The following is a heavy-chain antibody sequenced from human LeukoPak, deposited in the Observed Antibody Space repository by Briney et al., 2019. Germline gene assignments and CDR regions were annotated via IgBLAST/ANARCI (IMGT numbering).Heavy chain of an antibody. CDR2: ISGYGGST. J-gene: IGHJ4*02. CDR1: GFIFGSYA. V-gene: IGHV3-23*01. CDR3: ARGVTLIQLGLHYFDY. Sequence: PGGSLRLSCASSGFIFGSYANYCFRQPPGKVLEGCTAISGYGGSTYYAASLKGRFTISRDNSNNTLYLQMNMLIAEDTAVYFCARGVTLIQLGLHYFDYWGQGTLVTVSS. D-gene: IGHD5-18*01.